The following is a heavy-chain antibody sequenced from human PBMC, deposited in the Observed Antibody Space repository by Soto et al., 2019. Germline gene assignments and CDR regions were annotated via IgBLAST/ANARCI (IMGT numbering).Heavy chain of an antibody. CDR3: TRHTGYDSSLDY. V-gene: IGHV5-10-1*01. D-gene: IGHD5-12*01. CDR1: GYTFTGHW. CDR2: IDPSDSYT. Sequence: PGESLKISCQGSGYTFTGHWISWVRQMPGKGLEWMGRIDPSDSYTNYSPTFQGHINMPADKSINTAYLPWSSLQASDTAVHYRTRHTGYDSSLDYWGQGTLVTVSS. J-gene: IGHJ4*02.